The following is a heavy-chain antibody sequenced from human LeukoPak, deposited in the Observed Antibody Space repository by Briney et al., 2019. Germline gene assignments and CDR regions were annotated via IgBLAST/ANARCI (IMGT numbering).Heavy chain of an antibody. CDR1: GFTFNTYW. D-gene: IGHD5-18*01. CDR2: ILNDGGST. J-gene: IGHJ4*02. CDR3: VRHNYGYDY. V-gene: IGHV3-74*01. Sequence: HSGGSLRLSCAASGFTFNTYWMQWVRQAPGEGPVWVAYILNDGGSTSYADSVKGRFIISRDNAKNTLSLQMNRLRAEDTAVYYCVRHNYGYDYWGQGTPVTVSS.